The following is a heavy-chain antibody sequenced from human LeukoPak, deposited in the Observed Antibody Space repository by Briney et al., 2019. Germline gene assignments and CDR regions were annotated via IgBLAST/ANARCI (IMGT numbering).Heavy chain of an antibody. J-gene: IGHJ5*02. V-gene: IGHV1-69*13. CDR2: IIPIFGTA. D-gene: IGHD2-2*01. Sequence: GASVKVSCKASGGTFSSYAISWVRQAPGQGLEWMGGIIPIFGTANYAQKFQGRVTITADESTSTAYMELSSLSSEDTAVYYCARWVVVVPAARYNWFDPWGQGTLVTVSS. CDR3: ARWVVVVPAARYNWFDP. CDR1: GGTFSSYA.